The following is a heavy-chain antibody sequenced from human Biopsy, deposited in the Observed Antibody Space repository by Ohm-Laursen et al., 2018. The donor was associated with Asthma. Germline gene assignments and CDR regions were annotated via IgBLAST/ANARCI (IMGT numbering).Heavy chain of an antibody. V-gene: IGHV3-30*03. D-gene: IGHD1-1*01. CDR3: VRDGTDDAFDI. J-gene: IGHJ3*02. Sequence: SLRLSCAAPGFTFSSYGMHWVRQAPGKGLEWVAVISYDGSNKYYADSVKGRFTISRDNSKNTLYLQMNSLRAEDTAVYYCVRDGTDDAFDIWGQGTVVSVSS. CDR2: ISYDGSNK. CDR1: GFTFSSYG.